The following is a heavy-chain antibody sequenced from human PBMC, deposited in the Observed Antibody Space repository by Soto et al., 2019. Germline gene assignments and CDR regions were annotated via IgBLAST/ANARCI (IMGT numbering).Heavy chain of an antibody. J-gene: IGHJ4*02. CDR1: GGSFSGYY. D-gene: IGHD6-6*01. Sequence: SETLSLTCAVYGGSFSGYYWSWVRQPPGKGLEWIGEINHSGSTNYNPSLKSRVTISVDTSKNQFSLKLSSVTAADTAVYYCARTSRFDSWGQGTLVTVSS. CDR2: INHSGST. V-gene: IGHV4-34*01. CDR3: ARTSRFDS.